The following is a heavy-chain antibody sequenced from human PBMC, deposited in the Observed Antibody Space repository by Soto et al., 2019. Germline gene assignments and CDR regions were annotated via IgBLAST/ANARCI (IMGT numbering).Heavy chain of an antibody. Sequence: QVQLAESGGGVVQPGRSLRLSCAASGFTFSSYAMHWVRQAPGKGLEWVAVISYDGSNKYYADSVKGRFTISRDNSKNTLYLQMNSLRAEDTAVYYCTGSIAAENWGQGTLVTVSS. D-gene: IGHD6-25*01. CDR1: GFTFSSYA. J-gene: IGHJ4*02. CDR3: TGSIAAEN. V-gene: IGHV3-30-3*01. CDR2: ISYDGSNK.